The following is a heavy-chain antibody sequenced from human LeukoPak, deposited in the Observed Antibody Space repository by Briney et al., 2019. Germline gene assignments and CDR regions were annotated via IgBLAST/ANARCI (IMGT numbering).Heavy chain of an antibody. J-gene: IGHJ6*02. CDR2: IIPIFGTA. Sequence: SVKVSCKASGGTFSSYAISWVRQAPGQGLEWMGGIIPIFGTANYAQKFQGRVTITADESTSTAYMELSSLRSEDTAVYYCARSRDYGDYLSYYYGMDVWGQGTTVTVSS. CDR1: GGTFSSYA. V-gene: IGHV1-69*01. CDR3: ARSRDYGDYLSYYYGMDV. D-gene: IGHD4-17*01.